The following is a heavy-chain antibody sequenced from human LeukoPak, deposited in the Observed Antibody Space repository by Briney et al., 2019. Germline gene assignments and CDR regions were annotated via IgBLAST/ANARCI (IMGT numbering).Heavy chain of an antibody. Sequence: PGGSLRLSCAASGITFSSSTMSWVRQAPGKGLEWVSSITTDASGTPYADPVKGRFTVSRDNSKNILYLQLNSLRVDDMAVYYCAKRVEGSGIRWFDPWGQGTLVTVSS. V-gene: IGHV3-23*01. CDR3: AKRVEGSGIRWFDP. CDR1: GITFSSST. D-gene: IGHD2-15*01. J-gene: IGHJ5*02. CDR2: ITTDASGT.